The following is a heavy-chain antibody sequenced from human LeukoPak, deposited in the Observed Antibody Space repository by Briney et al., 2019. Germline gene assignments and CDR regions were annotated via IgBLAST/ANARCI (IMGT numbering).Heavy chain of an antibody. V-gene: IGHV3-23*01. CDR2: ISGSGDST. Sequence: GASLRLSCAASGFTFSSYAMNWVRQAPGKGLEWVSSISGSGDSTYYADSVKGRFTISRDKSKNTLYLQMNSLRAEDTAVYYCTRSFNYYDSSGHYPNWFDPWGQGTLVTVSS. CDR1: GFTFSSYA. J-gene: IGHJ5*02. CDR3: TRSFNYYDSSGHYPNWFDP. D-gene: IGHD3-22*01.